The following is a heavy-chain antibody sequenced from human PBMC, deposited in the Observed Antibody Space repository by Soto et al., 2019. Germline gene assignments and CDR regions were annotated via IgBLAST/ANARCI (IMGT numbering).Heavy chain of an antibody. Sequence: QVQLVQSGAEVKKPGSSVKVSCKASGGTFSSYTISWVRQAPGQGLEWMGRIIPILGIANYAQKFQGRVTITADKSTSTAYMALSRLSSEDTAVYYCARDLIAAAGTGGWFDPWGQGTLVTVSS. J-gene: IGHJ5*02. CDR2: IIPILGIA. CDR1: GGTFSSYT. CDR3: ARDLIAAAGTGGWFDP. D-gene: IGHD6-13*01. V-gene: IGHV1-69*08.